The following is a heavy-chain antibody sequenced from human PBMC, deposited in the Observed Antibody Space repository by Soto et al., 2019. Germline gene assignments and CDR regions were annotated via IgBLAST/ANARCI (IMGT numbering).Heavy chain of an antibody. D-gene: IGHD2-21*02. Sequence: DVKLVESGGGLVQPGDSLRLSCEVSGFTFSMYSMSWVRQSPGKGLEWVAKIPQDGVDGHYADSVKGRFTISRDNGKNSLYLQLNNLRAEDTAVYYCARDHLILPAHDFFYGSDVWGREATVTVSS. J-gene: IGHJ6*02. CDR1: GFTFSMYS. V-gene: IGHV3-7*03. CDR3: ARDHLILPAHDFFYGSDV. CDR2: IPQDGVDG.